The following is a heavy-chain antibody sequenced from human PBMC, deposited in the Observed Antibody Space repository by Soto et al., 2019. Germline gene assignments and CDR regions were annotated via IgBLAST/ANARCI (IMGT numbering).Heavy chain of an antibody. J-gene: IGHJ4*02. Sequence: EVQLVESGGGMEKPGGSLRLSWAGSGFTFRNGWMHVVRQAPGKGLEWVGRMKSEIEGGTTDYAAPVKGRFTISRDDSKDAVYLQMNSLETDDTAVYYCSRSIIEMWIPHSSKFDLDSCGQGTLVTVSS. CDR3: SRSIIEMWIPHSSKFDLDS. D-gene: IGHD5-12*01. CDR2: MKSEIEGGTT. CDR1: GFTFRNGW. V-gene: IGHV3-15*01.